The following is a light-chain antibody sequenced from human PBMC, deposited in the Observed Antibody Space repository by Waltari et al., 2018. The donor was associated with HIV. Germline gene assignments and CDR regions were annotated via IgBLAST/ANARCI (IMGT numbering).Light chain of an antibody. CDR3: QQRSNWPPVT. V-gene: IGKV3-11*01. J-gene: IGKJ4*01. CDR1: QSVSSY. Sequence: DIVLTQSPAPLSLSPGEGATLSCRASQSVSSYLAWYQQKPGQAPRLLIYDASNRATGIPARFSGSGSGTDFTLTISSLEPEDFAVYYCQQRSNWPPVTFGGGTKVEIK. CDR2: DAS.